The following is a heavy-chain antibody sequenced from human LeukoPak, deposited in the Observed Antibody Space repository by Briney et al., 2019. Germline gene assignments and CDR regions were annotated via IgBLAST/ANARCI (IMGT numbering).Heavy chain of an antibody. CDR3: ARPFYDCVWGSYPRTSAFDI. CDR2: ISSSSSTI. D-gene: IGHD3-16*02. Sequence: GGSLRLSCAASGFTFSSYSMTWVRQAPGKGLEWVSYISSSSSTIYYADSVKGRFTISRDNAKNSLYLQMNSLRAEDTAVYYCARPFYDCVWGSYPRTSAFDIWGQGTMVTVSS. CDR1: GFTFSSYS. V-gene: IGHV3-48*01. J-gene: IGHJ3*02.